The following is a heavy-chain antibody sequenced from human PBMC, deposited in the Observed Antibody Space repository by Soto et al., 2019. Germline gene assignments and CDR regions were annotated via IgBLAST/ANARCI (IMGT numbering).Heavy chain of an antibody. CDR3: ARSTIFGVVTISPFDY. CDR1: GYTFTSYA. J-gene: IGHJ4*02. CDR2: INAGNGNT. Sequence: ASVKVSCKASGYTFTSYAMHWVRQAPGQRLEWMGWINAGNGNTKYSQKFQGRVTITRDTSASTAYMELSSLRSEDTAVYYCARSTIFGVVTISPFDYWGQGTLVTVS. D-gene: IGHD3-3*01. V-gene: IGHV1-3*01.